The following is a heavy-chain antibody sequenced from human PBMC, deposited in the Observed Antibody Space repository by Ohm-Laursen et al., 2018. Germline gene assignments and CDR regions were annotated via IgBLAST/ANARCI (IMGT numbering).Heavy chain of an antibody. D-gene: IGHD6-25*01. Sequence: SLRLSCTASGFTFSSNEMAWVRQAPGKGLEWVLYITTSGAYTFYADSVKGRFTISRDNSKNTLYLQMSGLRDEDTAIYYCAKDPRGPDCWGQGTLVTVSS. CDR2: ITTSGAYT. V-gene: IGHV3-23*01. J-gene: IGHJ4*02. CDR3: AKDPRGPDC. CDR1: GFTFSSNE.